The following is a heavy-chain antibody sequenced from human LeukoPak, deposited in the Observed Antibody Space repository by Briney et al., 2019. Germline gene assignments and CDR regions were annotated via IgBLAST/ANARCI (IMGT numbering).Heavy chain of an antibody. CDR2: INHSGST. CDR3: ARHPPRYYDSSGYTI. V-gene: IGHV4-34*01. Sequence: SETLSLTCAVYGGSFSGYYWSWIRQPPGKGLEWIGEINHSGSTNYNPSLKSRVTISVDTSKHQFSLKLSSVTAADTAVYYSARHPPRYYDSSGYTIWGQGTMVTVSS. CDR1: GGSFSGYY. D-gene: IGHD3-22*01. J-gene: IGHJ3*02.